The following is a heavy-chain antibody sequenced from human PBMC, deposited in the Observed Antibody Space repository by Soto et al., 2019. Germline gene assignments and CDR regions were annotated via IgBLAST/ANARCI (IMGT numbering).Heavy chain of an antibody. CDR3: ARGVSENWFDP. V-gene: IGHV3-53*01. D-gene: IGHD6-13*01. J-gene: IGHJ5*02. CDR1: GFTVSSNY. Sequence: GGSLRLSCAASGFTVSSNYMSWVRQAPGKGLEWVSVIYSGGSTYYADSVKGRFTISRDNSKNTLYPQMNSLRADDTAVYYCARGVSENWFDPWGQGTLVTVSS. CDR2: IYSGGST.